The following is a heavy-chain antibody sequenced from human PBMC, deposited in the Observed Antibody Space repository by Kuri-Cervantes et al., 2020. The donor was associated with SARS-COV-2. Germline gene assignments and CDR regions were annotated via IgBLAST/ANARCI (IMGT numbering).Heavy chain of an antibody. CDR1: GFTFSNAW. CDR2: IRSKAYGGTT. CDR3: TTLIDY. V-gene: IGHV3-15*08. J-gene: IGHJ4*02. Sequence: GESLKISCAASGFTFSNAWMNWVRQAPGKGLEWVGFIRSKAYGGTTEYAASVKGRFTISRDDSKNTLYLQMNSLKTEDTAVYYCTTLIDYWGQGALVTVSS.